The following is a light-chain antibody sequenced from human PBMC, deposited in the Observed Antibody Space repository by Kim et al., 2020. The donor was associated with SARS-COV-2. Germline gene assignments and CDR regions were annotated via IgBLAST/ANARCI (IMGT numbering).Light chain of an antibody. J-gene: IGKJ4*01. V-gene: IGKV1-17*01. CDR1: QDIGSD. CDR2: AAS. CDR3: LQHSSYPLT. Sequence: DIQMTHSPSSLSASVGDRVTVTCRASQDIGSDLAWYQQKPGKAPKRLIYAASRLVSGVPSRFTGSGSGTEFTLTISSLQPEYFATYYCLQHSSYPLTFGGGTKVDIK.